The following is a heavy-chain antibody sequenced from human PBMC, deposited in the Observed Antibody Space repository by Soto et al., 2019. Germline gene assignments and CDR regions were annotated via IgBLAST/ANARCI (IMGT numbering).Heavy chain of an antibody. Sequence: QITLKESGPTLVKPTQTLTLTCTFSGFSLSTSGVGVGWIRQPPGKALEWLALIYWDDDKRYSPSLKSRLTIPKXXSXNXXVLTMTNMDPVDTATYYCAHSPYCSGGSCYYGMDVWGQGTTVTVSS. V-gene: IGHV2-5*02. J-gene: IGHJ6*02. D-gene: IGHD2-15*01. CDR1: GFSLSTSGVG. CDR3: AHSPYCSGGSCYYGMDV. CDR2: IYWDDDK.